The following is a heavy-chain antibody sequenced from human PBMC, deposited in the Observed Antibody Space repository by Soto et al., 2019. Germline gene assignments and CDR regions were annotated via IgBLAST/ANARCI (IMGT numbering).Heavy chain of an antibody. J-gene: IGHJ3*02. CDR2: IIPMFRTT. CDR3: ARKSKSEDYYDSSEFNDAYDM. CDR1: GVTFKTYA. D-gene: IGHD3-22*01. Sequence: QVQLVQSGAEVKKPGSSVKVSCKASGVTFKTYAISWVRQAPGQGLEWLGGIIPMFRTTEYGQKFQGRVTISVDESTSTAYLELTSLRSEDTAVYYCARKSKSEDYYDSSEFNDAYDMWGQGTVVTVSS. V-gene: IGHV1-69*01.